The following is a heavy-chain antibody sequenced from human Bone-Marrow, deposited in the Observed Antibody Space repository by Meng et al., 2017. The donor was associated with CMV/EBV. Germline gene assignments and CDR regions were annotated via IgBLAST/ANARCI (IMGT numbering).Heavy chain of an antibody. V-gene: IGHV1-18*01. Sequence: ASVKVSCKASGYNFTRHGICWVRQAPGQGLEWIGWGSPYNGNTNYAQKFQGRVTMTTDTSTSTAFMELRSLTSDDTAMYYWARVNSPGMTVADYWGQGTLVTVSS. D-gene: IGHD6-19*01. CDR3: ARVNSPGMTVADY. CDR2: GSPYNGNT. CDR1: GYNFTRHG. J-gene: IGHJ4*02.